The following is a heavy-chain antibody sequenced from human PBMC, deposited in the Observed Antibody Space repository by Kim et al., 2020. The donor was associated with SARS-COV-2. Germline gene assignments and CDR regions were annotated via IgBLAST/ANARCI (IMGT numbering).Heavy chain of an antibody. J-gene: IGHJ1*01. D-gene: IGHD6-19*01. CDR2: IYHSGST. CDR1: GGSISSSNW. Sequence: SETLSLTCAVSGGSISSSNWWSWVRQPPGKGLGWIGEIYHSGSTNYNPSLKSRVTISVDKSKNQFSLKLSSVTAADTAVYYCARRYSSGWYDYFQHWGQGTLVTVSS. CDR3: ARRYSSGWYDYFQH. V-gene: IGHV4-4*02.